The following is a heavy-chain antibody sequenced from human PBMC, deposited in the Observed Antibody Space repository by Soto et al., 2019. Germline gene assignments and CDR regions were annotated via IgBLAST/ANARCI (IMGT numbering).Heavy chain of an antibody. Sequence: RASVKVSCKASGYTFTNFGVTWVRRAPGQGLEWMGWISAYTDTPNYAQKFQGRVTMTIDTSTSTAYMDLRSLTSDDTAVYYCARVIPGVEAWFDPSGQGTLVTVSS. CDR3: ARVIPGVEAWFDP. V-gene: IGHV1-18*01. D-gene: IGHD2-2*01. J-gene: IGHJ5*02. CDR1: GYTFTNFG. CDR2: ISAYTDTP.